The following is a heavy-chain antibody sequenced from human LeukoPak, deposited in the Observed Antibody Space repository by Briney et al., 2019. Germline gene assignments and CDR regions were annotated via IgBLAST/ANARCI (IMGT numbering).Heavy chain of an antibody. Sequence: ASVKVSCKASGYTFTSYDINWVRQATGQGLEWMGWMNSNSGNTGYAQKFQGRVTMTRNTSISTAYMELSSLRSEDTAVYYCARGRGYCSSTSCYRNWFDPWGQGTLVTVSS. CDR2: MNSNSGNT. J-gene: IGHJ5*02. V-gene: IGHV1-8*01. CDR1: GYTFTSYD. CDR3: ARGRGYCSSTSCYRNWFDP. D-gene: IGHD2-2*01.